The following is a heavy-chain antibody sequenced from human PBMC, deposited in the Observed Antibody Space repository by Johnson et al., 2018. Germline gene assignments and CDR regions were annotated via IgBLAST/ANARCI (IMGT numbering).Heavy chain of an antibody. CDR1: GFTFSSYG. V-gene: IGHV3-30*03. D-gene: IGHD6-19*01. J-gene: IGHJ6*03. CDR2: ISYDGSNK. Sequence: QVQLVQSGGGVVQPGRSLRLSCAASGFTFSSYGMHWVRQAPGKGLEWVAVISYDGSNKYYADSVKGRFTISRDNSKNTLYLQMNSLRAEDTAVYYCARGPGEWLVNYYYYYMDVWGKGTTVTVSS. CDR3: ARGPGEWLVNYYYYYMDV.